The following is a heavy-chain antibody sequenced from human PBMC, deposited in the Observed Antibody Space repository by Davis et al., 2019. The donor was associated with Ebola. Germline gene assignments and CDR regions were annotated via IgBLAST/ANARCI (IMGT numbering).Heavy chain of an antibody. CDR3: ARSGDSSTWYYS. V-gene: IGHV3-11*04. D-gene: IGHD3-16*01. CDR2: IDTSGTTT. J-gene: IGHJ5*02. Sequence: GGSLRLSCAASGFTFSDYYMSWIRQAPGKGLEWVSYIDTSGTTTYYADSVKGRFSIARDNAKNSVYLQMNSLRPEDTAFYYCARSGDSSTWYYSWGQGTLVTVSS. CDR1: GFTFSDYY.